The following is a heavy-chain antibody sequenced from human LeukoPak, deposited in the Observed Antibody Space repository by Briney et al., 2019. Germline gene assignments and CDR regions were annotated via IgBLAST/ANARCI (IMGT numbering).Heavy chain of an antibody. J-gene: IGHJ4*02. Sequence: GGSLTLSCAASGFIFRENWMSWVRQAPGKGLQWVAHIKEDGSEKYYLDSVKGRFTIARDDAKNSLYLQMHSLRDEDTALYYCVRAGWELDYWGQGTPVTVSS. D-gene: IGHD4-23*01. CDR3: VRAGWELDY. V-gene: IGHV3-7*01. CDR1: GFIFRENW. CDR2: IKEDGSEK.